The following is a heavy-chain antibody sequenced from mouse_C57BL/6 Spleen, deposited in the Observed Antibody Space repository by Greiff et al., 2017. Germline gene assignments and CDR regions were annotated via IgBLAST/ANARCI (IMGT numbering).Heavy chain of an antibody. Sequence: VQLQQSGTVLARPGASVKMSCKTSGYTFTSYWMHWVKQRPGQGLEWIGAIYPGNSDTSYNQKFKGKAKLTAVTSASTAYMELSSLTSEDSAVYYCTRPPVGYYAMDYWGQGTSVTVSS. CDR1: GYTFTSYW. J-gene: IGHJ4*01. CDR3: TRPPVGYYAMDY. CDR2: IYPGNSDT. V-gene: IGHV1-5*01.